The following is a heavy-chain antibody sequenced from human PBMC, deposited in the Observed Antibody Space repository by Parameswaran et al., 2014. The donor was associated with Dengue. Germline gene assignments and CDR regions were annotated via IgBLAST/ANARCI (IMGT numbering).Heavy chain of an antibody. Sequence: VRQAPGKGLEWVSYISSSGSTIYYADSVKGRFTISRDNAKNSLYLQMNSLRAEDTAVYYCARDIVATIKHYYGMDVWGQGTTVHRLL. CDR3: ARDIVATIKHYYGMDV. V-gene: IGHV3-11*04. CDR2: ISSSGSTI. D-gene: IGHD5-12*01. J-gene: IGHJ6*02.